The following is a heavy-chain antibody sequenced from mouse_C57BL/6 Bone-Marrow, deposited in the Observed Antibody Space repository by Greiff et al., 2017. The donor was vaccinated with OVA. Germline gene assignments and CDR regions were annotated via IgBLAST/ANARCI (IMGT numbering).Heavy chain of an antibody. Sequence: EVHLVESGPGLVKPSQSLSLTCSVTGYSITSGYYWNWIRQFPGNKLEWMGYISYDGSNNYNPSLKNRISITRDTSKNQFFLKLNSVTTEDTATYYCARWGTVVAGGFDYWGQGTTLTVSS. D-gene: IGHD1-1*01. V-gene: IGHV3-6*01. CDR1: GYSITSGYY. CDR2: ISYDGSN. CDR3: ARWGTVVAGGFDY. J-gene: IGHJ2*01.